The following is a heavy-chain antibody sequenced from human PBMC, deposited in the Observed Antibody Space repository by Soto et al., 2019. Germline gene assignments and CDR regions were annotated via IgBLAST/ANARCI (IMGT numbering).Heavy chain of an antibody. V-gene: IGHV4-34*01. J-gene: IGHJ4*02. CDR3: TRGRGFGHFTPPFDY. CDR1: GGSISSYY. Sequence: SETLSLTCTVSGGSISSYYWSWIRQPPGKGLEWIGEINHSGSTYYNPSLGSRVTVLVDTSRSQFSLKLRSVTAADTAVYFCTRGRGFGHFTPPFDYWGQGTLVTVSS. CDR2: INHSGST. D-gene: IGHD3-10*01.